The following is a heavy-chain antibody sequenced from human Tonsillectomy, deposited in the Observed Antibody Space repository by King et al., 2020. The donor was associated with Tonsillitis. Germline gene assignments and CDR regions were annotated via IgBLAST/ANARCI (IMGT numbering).Heavy chain of an antibody. D-gene: IGHD2-2*01. CDR1: GFTFSSYT. Sequence: VQLVESGGGLVQPGGSLRLSCAASGFTFSSYTMSWVRLAPGKGREWVAAISGSGDSTYYADSVKGRFTISGDISKNTLFLQMNSLRAEDTAVYYCARGYCAGTNCYAPFDYWGQGTLVTVSS. CDR3: ARGYCAGTNCYAPFDY. J-gene: IGHJ4*02. V-gene: IGHV3-23*04. CDR2: ISGSGDST.